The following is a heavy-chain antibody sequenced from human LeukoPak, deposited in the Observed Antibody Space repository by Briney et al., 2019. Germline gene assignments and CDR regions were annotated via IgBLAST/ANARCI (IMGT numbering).Heavy chain of an antibody. J-gene: IGHJ4*02. V-gene: IGHV3-21*06. Sequence: GGSLRLSCAASGFTFSSYSMNWVRQAPGKGLEWVSSISSSSSYIYYADSVKGRFTISRDNAKNSLYVQMDSLRAEDTAVYYCARGDSSGYVCDYWGQGTLVTVSS. CDR1: GFTFSSYS. CDR2: ISSSSSYI. CDR3: ARGDSSGYVCDY. D-gene: IGHD3-22*01.